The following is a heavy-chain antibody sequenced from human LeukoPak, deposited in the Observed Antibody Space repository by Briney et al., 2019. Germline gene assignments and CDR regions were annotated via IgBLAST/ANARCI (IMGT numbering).Heavy chain of an antibody. Sequence: GASVNLSRKASGYTFTIYSISWGWQAPGQGQGLMGCIGAYNGSTNYAQKLQERVTITTDTTTSKPYLEQRSLRSDDTAVYYCARGVKHGGLSRLLDYWGQGTLVTVSS. D-gene: IGHD5-12*01. CDR2: IGAYNGST. CDR1: GYTFTIYS. CDR3: ARGVKHGGLSRLLDY. V-gene: IGHV1-18*01. J-gene: IGHJ4*02.